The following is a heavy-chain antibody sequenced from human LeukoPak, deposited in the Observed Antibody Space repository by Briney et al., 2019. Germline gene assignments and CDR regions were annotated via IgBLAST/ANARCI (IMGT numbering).Heavy chain of an antibody. J-gene: IGHJ3*02. D-gene: IGHD3-22*01. CDR2: INPSGGNT. Sequence: ASVKVSCKASGYTFTRYYMHWVRQAPGQGLEWMGIINPSGGNTNYAQKFQGRVTMTRDMSTSTVYMELSSLRSEDTTVYYCARERSSGYNDAFDIWGQGTMVTVSS. V-gene: IGHV1-46*01. CDR3: ARERSSGYNDAFDI. CDR1: GYTFTRYY.